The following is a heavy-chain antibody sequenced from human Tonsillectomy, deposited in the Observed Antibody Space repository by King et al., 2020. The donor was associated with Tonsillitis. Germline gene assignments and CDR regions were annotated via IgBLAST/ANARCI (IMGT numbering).Heavy chain of an antibody. J-gene: IGHJ6*02. CDR1: GFTFSSYW. V-gene: IGHV3-74*01. D-gene: IGHD4-17*01. CDR3: ARDLHYGVYFSYDYYGMDV. Sequence: VQLVESGGGLVQPGGSLRLSCAASGFTFSSYWMHWVRQAPGKGLVWVSRINSDGSSTSYADSVKGRFTISRDNAKNTLYLQVNRLRAEDTAVYYCARDLHYGVYFSYDYYGMDVWGQGTTVAVSS. CDR2: INSDGSST.